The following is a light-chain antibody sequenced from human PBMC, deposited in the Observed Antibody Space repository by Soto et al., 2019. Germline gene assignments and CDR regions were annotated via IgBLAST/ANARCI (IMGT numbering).Light chain of an antibody. Sequence: QSVLTQRPSASGSPGQSVTISCAGTRDDVGGYNYVSWYQHHPGKAPKLLIYDVTKRPSGVPDRFSGSKSGNTAYLTVSGLRAEDEAVYYCSSYAVSNVVFFGGGTKLTVL. CDR2: DVT. J-gene: IGLJ2*01. CDR1: RDDVGGYNY. CDR3: SSYAVSNVVF. V-gene: IGLV2-8*01.